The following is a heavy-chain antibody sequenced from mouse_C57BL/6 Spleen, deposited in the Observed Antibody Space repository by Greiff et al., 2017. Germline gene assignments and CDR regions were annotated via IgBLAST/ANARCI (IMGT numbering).Heavy chain of an antibody. CDR2: IYPGSGST. D-gene: IGHD2-4*01. V-gene: IGHV1-55*01. J-gene: IGHJ3*01. CDR3: ARPYYDYGGGPFFAY. CDR1: GYTFTSYW. Sequence: VQLQQPGAELVKPGASVKMSCKASGYTFTSYWITWVKQRPGQGLEWIGDIYPGSGSTNYNEKFKSKATLTVDTSSSTAYMQLSSLTSEDSAVYYCARPYYDYGGGPFFAYWGQGTLVTVSA.